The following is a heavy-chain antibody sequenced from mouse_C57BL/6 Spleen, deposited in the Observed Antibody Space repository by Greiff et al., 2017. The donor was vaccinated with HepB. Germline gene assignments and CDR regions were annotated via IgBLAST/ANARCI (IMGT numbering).Heavy chain of an antibody. D-gene: IGHD2-4*01. V-gene: IGHV5-17*01. CDR3: ARDYAEYYYAMDY. Sequence: EVKVEESGGGLVKPGGSLKLSCAASGFTFSDYGMHWVRQAPEKGLEWVAYISSGSSTIYYADTVKGRFTISRDNAKNTLFLQMTSLRSEDTAMYYCARDYAEYYYAMDYWGQGTSVTVSS. J-gene: IGHJ4*01. CDR1: GFTFSDYG. CDR2: ISSGSSTI.